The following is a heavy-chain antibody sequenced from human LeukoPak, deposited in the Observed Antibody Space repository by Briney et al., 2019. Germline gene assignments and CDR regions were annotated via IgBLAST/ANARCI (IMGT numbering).Heavy chain of an antibody. D-gene: IGHD3-9*01. CDR3: ARRVLRYFGLFDP. CDR1: GYTFTSYD. CDR2: MNPNSGNT. V-gene: IGHV1-8*01. J-gene: IGHJ5*02. Sequence: ASVKVSCKASGYTFTSYDINWVRQATVQGLEWMGWMNPNSGNTGYAQKFQGRVTMTRNTSISTAYMELSSLRSEDTAVYYCARRVLRYFGLFDPWGQGTLVTVSS.